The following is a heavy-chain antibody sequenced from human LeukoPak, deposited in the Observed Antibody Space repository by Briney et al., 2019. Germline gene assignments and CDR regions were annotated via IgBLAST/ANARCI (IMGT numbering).Heavy chain of an antibody. J-gene: IGHJ3*02. CDR2: ISSSSSYI. CDR1: GFSFSSSA. Sequence: GGSLRLSCAASGFSFSSSAMDWVRQAPGKGLEWVSSISSSSSYIYYADSVKGRFTISRDNAKNSLYLQMNSLRAEDTAVYYCAVTYDHDAFDIWGQGTMVTVSS. V-gene: IGHV3-21*01. D-gene: IGHD3-16*01. CDR3: AVTYDHDAFDI.